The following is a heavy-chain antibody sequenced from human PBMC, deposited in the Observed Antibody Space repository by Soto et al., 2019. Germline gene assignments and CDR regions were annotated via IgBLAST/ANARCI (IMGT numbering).Heavy chain of an antibody. V-gene: IGHV3-23*01. CDR3: AKGSIVATIMWDYFDY. Sequence: GGSLRLSCAASGFTFSSYAMSWVRQAPGKGLEWVSAISGSGGSTYYADSVKGRFTISRDNSKNTLYLQMNSLRAEDTAVYYCAKGSIVATIMWDYFDYWGQGTLVTVSS. J-gene: IGHJ4*02. CDR1: GFTFSSYA. CDR2: ISGSGGST. D-gene: IGHD5-12*01.